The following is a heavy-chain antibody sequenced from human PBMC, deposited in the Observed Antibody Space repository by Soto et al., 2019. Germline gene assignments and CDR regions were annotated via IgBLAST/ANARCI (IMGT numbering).Heavy chain of an antibody. D-gene: IGHD3-22*01. Sequence: QVQLVQSGAEVKKPGSSVKVSCKASGAIVNSYSFSWVRQAPGQGLEWMGGIMPVFGTPTYAQRFQGRVTIALDESTSTVYMDLTSLRSEDTAVYYCARGYRYYYDTSGYYPLEYWGQGTLVTVSS. J-gene: IGHJ4*02. CDR1: GAIVNSYS. CDR3: ARGYRYYYDTSGYYPLEY. CDR2: IMPVFGTP. V-gene: IGHV1-69*01.